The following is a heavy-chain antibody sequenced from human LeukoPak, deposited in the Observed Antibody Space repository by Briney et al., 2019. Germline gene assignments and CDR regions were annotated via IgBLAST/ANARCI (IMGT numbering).Heavy chain of an antibody. V-gene: IGHV1-18*01. CDR1: GYTFTGYG. D-gene: IGHD1-26*01. CDR2: ISAYNGNT. CDR3: ARVSTSFSGSYFDY. Sequence: ASVKVSCKASGYTFTGYGISWVRQAPGQGLEWMGWISAYNGNTNYAQKLQGRVTMTTDTSTSTAYMELRSLRSDDTAVYYCARVSTSFSGSYFDYWGQGTLVTVSS. J-gene: IGHJ4*02.